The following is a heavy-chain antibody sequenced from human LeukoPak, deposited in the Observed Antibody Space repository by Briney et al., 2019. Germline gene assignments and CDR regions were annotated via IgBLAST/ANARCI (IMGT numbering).Heavy chain of an antibody. CDR2: ISGSGGST. CDR3: ATLERGGIVGAPQMDV. Sequence: PGGSLRLSCAASGFTFSSYAMSWVRQAPGKGLEWVSAISGSGGSTYYADSVKGRFTISRDNSKNTLYLQMNSLRAEDTAVYYCATLERGGIVGAPQMDVWGKGTTVTVSS. CDR1: GFTFSSYA. D-gene: IGHD1-26*01. J-gene: IGHJ6*04. V-gene: IGHV3-23*01.